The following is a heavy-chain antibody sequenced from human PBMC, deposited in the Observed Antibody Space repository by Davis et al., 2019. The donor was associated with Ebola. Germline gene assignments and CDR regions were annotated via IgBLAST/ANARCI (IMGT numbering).Heavy chain of an antibody. CDR2: IIPILGIA. J-gene: IGHJ5*02. CDR1: GYIFTRYS. D-gene: IGHD6-19*01. Sequence: SVKVSCKTSGYIFTRYSIHWVRQAPGEGLEWMGRIIPILGIANYAQKFQGRVTITADKSTSTAYMELSSLRSEDTAVYYCAREEDSIAVAGTSPNWFDPWGQGTLVTVSS. CDR3: AREEDSIAVAGTSPNWFDP. V-gene: IGHV1-69*04.